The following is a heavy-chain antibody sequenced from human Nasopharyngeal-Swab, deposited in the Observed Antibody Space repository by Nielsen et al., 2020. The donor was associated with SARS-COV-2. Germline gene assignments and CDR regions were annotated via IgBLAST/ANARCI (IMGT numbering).Heavy chain of an antibody. D-gene: IGHD3-10*01. CDR3: ARDVRGWFGVDI. Sequence: GSLRLSCTVSGGSISSYYWSWIRQPPGKGLEWIGYIYYSGSTNYNPSLKSRVTISVDTSKNQFSLKLSSVTAADTAVYYCARDVRGWFGVDIWGQGTMVTVSS. CDR1: GGSISSYY. V-gene: IGHV4-59*01. J-gene: IGHJ3*02. CDR2: IYYSGST.